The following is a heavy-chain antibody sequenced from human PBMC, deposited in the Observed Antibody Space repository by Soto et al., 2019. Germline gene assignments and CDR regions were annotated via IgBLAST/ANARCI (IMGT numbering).Heavy chain of an antibody. J-gene: IGHJ3*02. CDR3: ARVYGSGSYIAFNI. Sequence: QVQLVQSGAEGKKPGASVKVSCKASGYTFTQYGISWVRQAPGQGLAWMGWISAFNGNTKYVENFQDRVTMTTDTSTNPSYMELRSLRSADTAMYYCARVYGSGSYIAFNIWGQGTMVTVSS. CDR2: ISAFNGNT. D-gene: IGHD3-10*01. CDR1: GYTFTQYG. V-gene: IGHV1-18*01.